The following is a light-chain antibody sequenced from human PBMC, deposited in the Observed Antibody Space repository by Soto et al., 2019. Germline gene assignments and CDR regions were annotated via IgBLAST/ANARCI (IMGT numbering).Light chain of an antibody. CDR3: QQHSHWPPWT. V-gene: IGKV3-11*01. Sequence: EIVLTQSPATRSFSPVERATLSFMSSQSVSSYLAWYQQKPGQAPRLLXYGASNRATGIPARFSGSGSGTDFTLTISNLEPEDFAVYYCQQHSHWPPWTFGQGTMVDIK. CDR2: GAS. J-gene: IGKJ1*01. CDR1: QSVSSY.